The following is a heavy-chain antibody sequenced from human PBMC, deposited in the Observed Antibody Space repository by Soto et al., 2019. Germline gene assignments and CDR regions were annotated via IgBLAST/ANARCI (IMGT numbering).Heavy chain of an antibody. J-gene: IGHJ4*02. CDR2: IAFDGSTE. Sequence: PGGSLRLSCVASGFTFGNYVMHWVRQAPGKGLEWVAVIAFDGSTEYYADSVKGRFTISRDNSKNTVYLQMDSLRSEDTAVYYCTREPYRFELSGYYPYWGQGTLVTVSS. CDR1: GFTFGNYV. V-gene: IGHV3-30-3*01. CDR3: TREPYRFELSGYYPY. D-gene: IGHD3-22*01.